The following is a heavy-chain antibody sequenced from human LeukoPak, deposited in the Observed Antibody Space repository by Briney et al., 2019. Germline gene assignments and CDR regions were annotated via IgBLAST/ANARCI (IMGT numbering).Heavy chain of an antibody. J-gene: IGHJ4*02. CDR2: ICYSGST. CDR3: ARDLYGGYIDY. D-gene: IGHD4/OR15-4a*01. CDR1: GGTISSYC. V-gene: IGHV4-59*01. Sequence: SETLSLTCTVSGGTISSYCWSWIRQPPGKGLEWIGYICYSGSTNYNPSLKSRVTISVDKSKNQFSLKLSSVTAADTALYYCARDLYGGYIDYWGQGTLVTVSS.